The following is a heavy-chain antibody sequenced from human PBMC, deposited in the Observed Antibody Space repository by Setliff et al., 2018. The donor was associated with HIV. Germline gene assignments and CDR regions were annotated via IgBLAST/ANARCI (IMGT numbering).Heavy chain of an antibody. CDR1: GGSISSYY. CDR2: IYYSGRP. Sequence: SETLSLTCTVSGGSISSYYWSWIRQPPGKGLEWIGYIYYSGRPNYNPSLKSRVTISVDTSKNKFSLKLSSVTAADTAVYCCERVSDSSGWYGNYYYYYGMDVWGQGTTVTVSS. J-gene: IGHJ6*02. CDR3: ERVSDSSGWYGNYYYYYGMDV. D-gene: IGHD6-19*01. V-gene: IGHV4-59*01.